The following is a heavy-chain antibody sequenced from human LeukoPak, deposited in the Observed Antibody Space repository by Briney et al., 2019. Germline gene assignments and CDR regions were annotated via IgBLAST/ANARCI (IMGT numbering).Heavy chain of an antibody. CDR2: MNPNSGNT. J-gene: IGHJ6*03. Sequence: GASVKVSCKASGYTFTSYDINWVRQATGQGLEWMGWMNPNSGNTGYAQKFQGRVTTTRNTSISTAYMELSSLRSEDTAVYYCARVGASCSSTSCYPLLPYYYYMDVWGKGTTVTVSS. CDR1: GYTFTSYD. CDR3: ARVGASCSSTSCYPLLPYYYYMDV. D-gene: IGHD2-2*01. V-gene: IGHV1-8*01.